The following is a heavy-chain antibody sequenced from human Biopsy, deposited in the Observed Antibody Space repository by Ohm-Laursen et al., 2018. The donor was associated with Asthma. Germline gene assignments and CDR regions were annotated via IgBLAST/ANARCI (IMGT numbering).Heavy chain of an antibody. CDR2: IIPIFGPI. D-gene: IGHD2-2*01. CDR1: GGTFSSNS. V-gene: IGHV1-69*13. Sequence: GASVKVSCKASGGTFSSNSINWVRQAPGQGLEWMGRIIPIFGPINYAQKFQGRVTISADDSTSTAYMELSSLSPEDTALYYCARGPEYVRSSGALDYWGQGTLVTVSS. CDR3: ARGPEYVRSSGALDY. J-gene: IGHJ4*02.